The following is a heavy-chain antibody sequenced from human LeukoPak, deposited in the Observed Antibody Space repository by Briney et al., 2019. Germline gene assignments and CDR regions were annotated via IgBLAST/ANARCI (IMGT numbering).Heavy chain of an antibody. CDR3: ARVRLWFGEENNFDY. J-gene: IGHJ4*02. CDR2: IYPGDSDT. Sequence: GESLKISCKGSGYSFTSYWIGWVRQMPGKGLEWMGIIYPGDSDTRYSPSFQGQVTISADKSISTAYLQWSSLKASDTAMYYCARVRLWFGEENNFDYWGQGTLVTVSS. CDR1: GYSFTSYW. D-gene: IGHD3-10*01. V-gene: IGHV5-51*01.